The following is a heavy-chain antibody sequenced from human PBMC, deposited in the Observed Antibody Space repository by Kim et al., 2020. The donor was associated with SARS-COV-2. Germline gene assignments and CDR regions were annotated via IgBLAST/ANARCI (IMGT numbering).Heavy chain of an antibody. CDR1: GFTFSSYW. CDR3: ARVAPITMVRGVIPYYYYGMDV. Sequence: GGSLRLSCAASGFTFSSYWMSWVRQAPGKGLEWVANIKQDGSEKYYVDSVKGRFTISRDNAKNSLYLQMNSLRDEDTAVYYCARVAPITMVRGVIPYYYYGMDVWGQGTTVTVSS. D-gene: IGHD3-10*01. V-gene: IGHV3-7*03. J-gene: IGHJ6*02. CDR2: IKQDGSEK.